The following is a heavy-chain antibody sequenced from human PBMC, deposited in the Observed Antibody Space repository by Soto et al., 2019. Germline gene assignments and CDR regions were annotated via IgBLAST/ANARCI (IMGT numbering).Heavy chain of an antibody. D-gene: IGHD6-6*01. CDR1: GFTVSSSY. J-gene: IGHJ4*02. CDR3: AGGAPKYYFDY. V-gene: IGHV3-53*02. CDR2: IYSSGST. Sequence: EVQLVETGGGLVQPGGSLSLSCAASGFTVSSSYMTWVRQAPGKGLEWVSLIYSSGSTYYADSVKGRFTISRDNSKNTLYLQMRILRAEDTAVYYCAGGAPKYYFDYWGQGTLVPVSS.